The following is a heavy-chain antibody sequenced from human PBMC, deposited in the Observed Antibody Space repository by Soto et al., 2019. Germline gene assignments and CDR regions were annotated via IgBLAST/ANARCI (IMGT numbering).Heavy chain of an antibody. Sequence: ASVKVSCKASGYTFTSYGISWVRQAPGQGLEWMGWISAYNGNTNYAQKLQGRVTMTTDTSTSTVYMELRSLRSEDTAVYYCARVSSHPGAFDIWGQGTMVTVSS. CDR1: GYTFTSYG. CDR3: ARVSSHPGAFDI. J-gene: IGHJ3*02. V-gene: IGHV1-18*01. CDR2: ISAYNGNT. D-gene: IGHD6-6*01.